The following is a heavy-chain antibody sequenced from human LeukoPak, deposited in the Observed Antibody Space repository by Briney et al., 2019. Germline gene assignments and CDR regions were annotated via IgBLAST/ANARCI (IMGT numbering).Heavy chain of an antibody. CDR2: INPNSGGT. J-gene: IGHJ3*02. Sequence: GASVKVSCKASGYTFTGYYMHWVRQAPGQGLEWMGWINPNSGGTNYAQKFQGRVTMTRDTSISTAYMELSRLRSDDTAVYYCAREGYYDGSGYAYDAFDIWGQGTMVTVSS. D-gene: IGHD3-22*01. CDR3: AREGYYDGSGYAYDAFDI. V-gene: IGHV1-2*02. CDR1: GYTFTGYY.